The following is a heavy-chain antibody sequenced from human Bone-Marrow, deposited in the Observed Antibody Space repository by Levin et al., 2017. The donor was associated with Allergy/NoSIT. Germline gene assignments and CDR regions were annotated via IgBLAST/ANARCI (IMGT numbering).Heavy chain of an antibody. D-gene: IGHD6-19*01. CDR1: GDTVSYRY. CDR2: IAPFNDNT. V-gene: IGHV1-45*02. Sequence: SVKVSCKASGDTVSYRYLHWVRQAPGQALEWMGWIAPFNDNTNNPQKFQDRLTITRDRSMNTAYMELSSLRSDDTAIYYCAAVSLAGTDFYAMDVWGQGTTVIVSS. CDR3: AAVSLAGTDFYAMDV. J-gene: IGHJ6*02.